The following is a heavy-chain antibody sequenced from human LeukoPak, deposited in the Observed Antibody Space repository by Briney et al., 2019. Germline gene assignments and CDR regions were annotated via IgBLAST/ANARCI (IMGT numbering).Heavy chain of an antibody. D-gene: IGHD5-12*01. Sequence: SETLSLTCTVSGGSISNYYWSWIRQPPGRGLEWIGYIYYSGSTNYNPSLKSRVTISVDTSKNQFSLKLSSVTAADTAVYYCARGPDINDYWGQGTLVTVSS. CDR3: ARGPDINDY. J-gene: IGHJ4*02. V-gene: IGHV4-59*01. CDR2: IYYSGST. CDR1: GGSISNYY.